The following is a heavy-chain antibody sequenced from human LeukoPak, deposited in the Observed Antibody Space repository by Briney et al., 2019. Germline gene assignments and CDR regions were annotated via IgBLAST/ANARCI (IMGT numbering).Heavy chain of an antibody. CDR2: ISYDGSNK. J-gene: IGHJ2*01. V-gene: IGHV3-30-3*01. Sequence: GGSLRLSCAASGFTFSSYAMHWVRQAPGKGLEWVAVISYDGSNKYYADSVKGRFTISRDNSKNTLYLQMNSLRAEDTAVYYCARDPRDSSSSAFYWYFDLWGRGTLVTVSS. CDR1: GFTFSSYA. D-gene: IGHD6-6*01. CDR3: ARDPRDSSSSAFYWYFDL.